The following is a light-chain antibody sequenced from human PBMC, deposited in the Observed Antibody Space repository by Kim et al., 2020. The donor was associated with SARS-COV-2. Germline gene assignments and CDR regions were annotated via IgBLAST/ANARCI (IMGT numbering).Light chain of an antibody. CDR3: GTWDSSLSAVV. Sequence: QTSTTCRPGSNHNIGQNFISWCQQPPVPAPKLLIYENNKQPSGIPDRFSGSKSGTSATLGITGLQTGDEADYYCGTWDSSLSAVVFGGGTQLTVL. J-gene: IGLJ2*01. CDR1: NHNIGQNF. V-gene: IGLV1-51*01. CDR2: ENN.